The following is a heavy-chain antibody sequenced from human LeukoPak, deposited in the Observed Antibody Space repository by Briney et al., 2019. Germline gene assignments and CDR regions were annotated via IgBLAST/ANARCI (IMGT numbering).Heavy chain of an antibody. D-gene: IGHD3-10*01. J-gene: IGHJ6*02. V-gene: IGHV1-2*02. CDR3: ARDPRSLLHYYGSGNPPPQTTYGMDV. CDR2: INPKTGGT. Sequence: GASVKVSCKASGYTFTGDYIHWVRQAPGQGLEWMGWINPKTGGTNYAQKFQGRVTMTRDTSITTAYMELNTMRSDDTAVYYCARDPRSLLHYYGSGNPPPQTTYGMDVWGQGTTVTVSS. CDR1: GYTFTGDY.